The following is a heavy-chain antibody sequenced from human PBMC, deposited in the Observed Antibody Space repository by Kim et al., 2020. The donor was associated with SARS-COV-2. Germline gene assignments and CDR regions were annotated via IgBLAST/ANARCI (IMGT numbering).Heavy chain of an antibody. CDR3: ARNLVPTTKTYGMDV. CDR1: GFTFSTYS. D-gene: IGHD1-26*01. J-gene: IGHJ6*02. Sequence: GGSLRLSCAASGFTFSTYSMNWVRQAPGKGLEWVSSISSTSAYIYYADSVKGRFTISRDNAKDSLYLQMNSLRAEDTAVYYCARNLVPTTKTYGMDVWGHGPTVTVSS. CDR2: ISSTSAYI. V-gene: IGHV3-21*01.